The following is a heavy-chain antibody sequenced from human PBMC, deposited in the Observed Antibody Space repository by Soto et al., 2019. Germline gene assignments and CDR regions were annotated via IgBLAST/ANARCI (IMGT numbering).Heavy chain of an antibody. CDR2: IGVGGGDR. D-gene: IGHD3-10*01. CDR3: ARVRFGELV. CDR1: GFTFSSYA. Sequence: EVQLLESEGSLVQPGGSLSISCAASGFTFSSYAMNWVRQAPGKGLEWVSIIGVGGGDRYYPESVKGRFTISRDNSRDTLYLEMNSLSDEDTAVYYCARVRFGELVWGQGTLVTVSS. V-gene: IGHV3-23*01. J-gene: IGHJ4*02.